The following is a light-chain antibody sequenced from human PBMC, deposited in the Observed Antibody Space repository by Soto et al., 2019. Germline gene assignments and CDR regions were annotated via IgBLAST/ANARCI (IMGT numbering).Light chain of an antibody. J-gene: IGKJ1*01. CDR3: HQYNSYWT. Sequence: DIQMTQSPSTLSASVGDRVTITCRASQSISYWLAWYQQKPGKAHKLMIYKASSLESGVPTRFSGSGSGTKFILTISSQQPDDFATYYCHQYNSYWTFGQGTNVEIK. V-gene: IGKV1-5*03. CDR2: KAS. CDR1: QSISYW.